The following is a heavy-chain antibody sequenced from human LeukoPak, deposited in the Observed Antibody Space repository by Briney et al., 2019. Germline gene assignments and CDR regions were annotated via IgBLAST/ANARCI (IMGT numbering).Heavy chain of an antibody. Sequence: SLTVSCKASGCTFSCYAINWVRQDPGQGLEWMGGIIPIFGTANYAQKFQGRVTITADESTSTAYMELSSLRSEDTAVYYCATGGYHPITNWFDPWGQGTLVTVSS. J-gene: IGHJ5*02. CDR2: IIPIFGTA. V-gene: IGHV1-69*13. D-gene: IGHD3-22*01. CDR1: GCTFSCYA. CDR3: ATGGYHPITNWFDP.